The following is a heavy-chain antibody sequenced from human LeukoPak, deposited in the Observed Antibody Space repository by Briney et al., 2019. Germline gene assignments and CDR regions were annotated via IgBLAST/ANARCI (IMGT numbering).Heavy chain of an antibody. D-gene: IGHD3-22*01. J-gene: IGHJ4*02. CDR3: ARDHEFYDRSPHYLGGAIDH. Sequence: PGRSLRLSCAASGFTFSSYSMNWVRQAPGKGPEWVSYISARSTSTHYADSVKGRFSISRDNDKDSLYLQMDSLRVEDTAIYYCARDHEFYDRSPHYLGGAIDHWGQGALVTVSS. CDR2: ISARSTST. CDR1: GFTFSSYS. V-gene: IGHV3-48*01.